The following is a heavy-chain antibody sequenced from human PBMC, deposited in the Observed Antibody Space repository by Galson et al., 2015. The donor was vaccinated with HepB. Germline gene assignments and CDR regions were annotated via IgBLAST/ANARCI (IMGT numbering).Heavy chain of an antibody. D-gene: IGHD6-19*01. CDR2: IKSDGSST. Sequence: SLRLSCAASGFTFSNYWMYWVRQAPGKGLVWVSRIKSDGSSTSYADSVKGRFTISRDNAKNTLDLQMNSLRAEDTAMYYCTVAVAGTPAWGQGTLVTVSS. V-gene: IGHV3-74*01. CDR1: GFTFSNYW. CDR3: TVAVAGTPA. J-gene: IGHJ5*02.